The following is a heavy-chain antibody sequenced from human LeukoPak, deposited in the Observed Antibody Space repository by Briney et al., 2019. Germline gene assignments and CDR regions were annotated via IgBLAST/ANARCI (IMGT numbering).Heavy chain of an antibody. J-gene: IGHJ4*02. CDR1: GFTFSSYG. V-gene: IGHV3-30*18. Sequence: GGSLRLSCAASGFTFSSYGMHWVRQAPGKGLEWVAVISYDGSNKYYADSVKGRFTISRDNAQNTLYLEMNSLRAEDTAVYNCAKVKSEKQWLAPFDSLGQGTLVTVSS. D-gene: IGHD6-19*01. CDR3: AKVKSEKQWLAPFDS. CDR2: ISYDGSNK.